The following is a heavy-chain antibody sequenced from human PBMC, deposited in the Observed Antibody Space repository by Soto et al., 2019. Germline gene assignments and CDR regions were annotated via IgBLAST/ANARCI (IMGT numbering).Heavy chain of an antibody. D-gene: IGHD3-10*01. CDR1: GGSISSSSYY. CDR3: ARDSSFGEPFDY. V-gene: IGHV4-31*03. J-gene: IGHJ4*02. CDR2: IYYSGST. Sequence: PSETLSLTCTVSGGSISSSSYYWGWIRQPPGKGLEWIGYIYYSGSTYYNPSLKSRVTISLDTSKNQFSLKLTSVTAADTAVYYCARDSSFGEPFDYWGQGSLVTVSS.